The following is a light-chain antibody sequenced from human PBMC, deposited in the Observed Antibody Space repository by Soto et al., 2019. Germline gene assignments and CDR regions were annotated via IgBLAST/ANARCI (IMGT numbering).Light chain of an antibody. Sequence: QSVLTQPASVSGSPGQSITISCTGTSSDVGSYNLVSWYQHHPGKAPKLMIYEVSKRPSGVSNRFSGSKSGNTASLTISGLQAEDEADYYCSSYTISSTYVFGTGTKLTVL. CDR3: SSYTISSTYV. J-gene: IGLJ1*01. V-gene: IGLV2-14*02. CDR1: SSDVGSYNL. CDR2: EVS.